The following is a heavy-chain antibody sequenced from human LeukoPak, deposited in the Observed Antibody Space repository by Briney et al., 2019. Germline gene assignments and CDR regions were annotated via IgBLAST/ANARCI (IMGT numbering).Heavy chain of an antibody. CDR3: ARGLQSSPYYFDY. V-gene: IGHV1-8*03. J-gene: IGHJ4*02. CDR2: MNPNSGNT. CDR1: GYTFTSYD. D-gene: IGHD6-6*01. Sequence: ASVKVSCKASGYTFTSYDINWVRHATGQGLEWMGWMNPNSGNTGYAQKFQGRVTITRNTSISTAYMELSSLRSEDTAVYYCARGLQSSPYYFDYWGQGTLVTVSS.